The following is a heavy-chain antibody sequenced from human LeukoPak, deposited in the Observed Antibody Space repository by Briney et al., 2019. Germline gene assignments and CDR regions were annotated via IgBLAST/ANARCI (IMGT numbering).Heavy chain of an antibody. CDR1: GGTFSSYA. D-gene: IGHD2-2*02. CDR2: IIPIFGTA. Sequence: SVKVSCKASGGTFSSYAISWVRQAPGQGLEWMGGIIPIFGTANYAQKFQGRVTITADESRSTAYMELSSLRSEDTAVYYCASRAVPAAIDYYYYGMDVWGQGTTVTVSS. CDR3: ASRAVPAAIDYYYYGMDV. J-gene: IGHJ6*02. V-gene: IGHV1-69*13.